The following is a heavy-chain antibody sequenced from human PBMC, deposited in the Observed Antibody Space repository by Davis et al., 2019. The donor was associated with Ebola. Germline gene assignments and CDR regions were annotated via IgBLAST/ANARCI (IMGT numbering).Heavy chain of an antibody. CDR3: ASNGIAALYYYGMDV. J-gene: IGHJ6*02. Sequence: ASVKVSCKASGYTFTGYYMHWVRQAPGQGLEWMGWINPNSGGTNYAQKFQGRVTMTRDTSISTAYMELSRLRSDDTAVYYCASNGIAALYYYGMDVWGQGTTVTVSS. V-gene: IGHV1-2*02. D-gene: IGHD6-6*01. CDR1: GYTFTGYY. CDR2: INPNSGGT.